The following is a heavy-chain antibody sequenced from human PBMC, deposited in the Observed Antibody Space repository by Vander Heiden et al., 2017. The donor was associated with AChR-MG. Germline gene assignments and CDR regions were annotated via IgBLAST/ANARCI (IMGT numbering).Heavy chain of an antibody. J-gene: IGHJ3*02. CDR3: ARGPAGSGWFTVLPGAFDI. CDR1: GYTFTSYA. Sequence: QVQLVQSGAEVKKPGASVKVSCKASGYTFTSYAMHWVRQAPGQRLEWMAWINAGNGNTKYSQKFQGRGTITRDTSASTAYMELSSLRSEDTAVYYCARGPAGSGWFTVLPGAFDIWGQGTMVTVSS. V-gene: IGHV1-3*01. D-gene: IGHD6-19*01. CDR2: INAGNGNT.